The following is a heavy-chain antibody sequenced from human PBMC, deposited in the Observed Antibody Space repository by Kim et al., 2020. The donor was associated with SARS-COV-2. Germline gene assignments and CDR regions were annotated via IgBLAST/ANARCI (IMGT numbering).Heavy chain of an antibody. Sequence: SETLSLTCTVSGGSISSSSYYWGWIRQPPGKGLEWIGSIYYSGSTYYNPSLKSRVTISVDTSKNQFSLKLSSVTAADTAVYYCARGGVVPAGALDYWGQGTLVTVSS. D-gene: IGHD2-2*01. J-gene: IGHJ4*02. V-gene: IGHV4-39*01. CDR1: GGSISSSSYY. CDR3: ARGGVVPAGALDY. CDR2: IYYSGST.